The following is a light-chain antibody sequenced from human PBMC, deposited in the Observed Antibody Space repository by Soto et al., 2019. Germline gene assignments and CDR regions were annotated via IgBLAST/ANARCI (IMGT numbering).Light chain of an antibody. V-gene: IGKV3-15*01. Sequence: ETVMTQSPATLSLSPGERATLSCRASQSVSTNLVWYQQRPGQAPRLLIYSASIRATGIPASFSGSGSETEFTLTISSLQSEDSALYYCQQYKNWPPWTFGQGTKVEV. CDR3: QQYKNWPPWT. J-gene: IGKJ1*01. CDR1: QSVSTN. CDR2: SAS.